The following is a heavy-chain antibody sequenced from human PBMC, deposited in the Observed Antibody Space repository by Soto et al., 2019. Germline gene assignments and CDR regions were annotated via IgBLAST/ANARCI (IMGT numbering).Heavy chain of an antibody. CDR1: GFTFSSYG. J-gene: IGHJ3*02. D-gene: IGHD3-10*01. CDR3: ARGGITMPNRAFDI. V-gene: IGHV3-33*01. CDR2: IWYDGSNK. Sequence: QVQLVESGGGVVQPGRSLRLPCAASGFTFSSYGMHWVRQAPGKGLEWVAVIWYDGSNKYYADSVKGRFTISRDNSKNTLYLQMNSLRAEDTAVYYCARGGITMPNRAFDIWGQGTMVTVSS.